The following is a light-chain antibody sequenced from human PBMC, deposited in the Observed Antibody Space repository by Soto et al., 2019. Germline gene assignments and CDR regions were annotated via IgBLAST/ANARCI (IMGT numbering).Light chain of an antibody. CDR1: QTVNSDY. CDR2: ATS. CDR3: HQFGYSPRT. Sequence: EIVLTQSPGTLSLSPGETSTLSCRASQTVNSDYVAWFQQRPGQATRLLIFATSRRDTDIPDRVSGRGSGTDVTLAIRRLEPEDFAVYYCHQFGYSPRTFGQGTKVDIK. J-gene: IGKJ1*01. V-gene: IGKV3-20*01.